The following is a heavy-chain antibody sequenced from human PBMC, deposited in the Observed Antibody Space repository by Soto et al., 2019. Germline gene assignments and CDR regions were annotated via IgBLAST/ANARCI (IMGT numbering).Heavy chain of an antibody. J-gene: IGHJ6*02. CDR2: INHSGST. Sequence: PSETLSLTCAVYGGSFSGYYWIWIRQPPGKGLEWIGEINHSGSTNYNPSLKSRVTISVDTSKNQFSLKLSSVTAADTAVYYCARDEGDYVWGDRLLYGMDVWGQGTTVTVSS. CDR1: GGSFSGYY. V-gene: IGHV4-34*01. D-gene: IGHD3-16*01. CDR3: ARDEGDYVWGDRLLYGMDV.